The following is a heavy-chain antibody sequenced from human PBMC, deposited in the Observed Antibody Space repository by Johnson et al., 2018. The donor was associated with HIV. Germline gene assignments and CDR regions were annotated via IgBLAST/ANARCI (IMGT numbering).Heavy chain of an antibody. CDR2: ISYDGSNK. V-gene: IGHV3-30*18. J-gene: IGHJ1*01. CDR3: AKVINPSRVELGDNVRGLLGLRWAM. D-gene: IGHD3-10*02. Sequence: VQVLESGGGLVQPGRSLRLSCAASGFTFNSYGMHWVRQAPGKGLEWVAVISYDGSNKYYADSVKGRFTISRDNSKNTLYLQMNSLRAEDTAVYYCAKVINPSRVELGDNVRGLLGLRWAMWG. CDR1: GFTFNSYG.